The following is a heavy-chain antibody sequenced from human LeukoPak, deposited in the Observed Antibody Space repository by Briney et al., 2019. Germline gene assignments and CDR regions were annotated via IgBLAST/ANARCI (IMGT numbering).Heavy chain of an antibody. D-gene: IGHD3-9*01. CDR3: AREGGYDILTGYQDY. CDR2: INPNNGDT. J-gene: IGHJ4*02. Sequence: ASVKVSCKASGYIFTTYFIHWVRRAPGQGLEWMGWINPNNGDTNYVQKFQGRVIMTRDTSISTAYMELTRLRSDDTAVYYCAREGGYDILTGYQDYWGQGTLVTVSS. CDR1: GYIFTTYF. V-gene: IGHV1-2*02.